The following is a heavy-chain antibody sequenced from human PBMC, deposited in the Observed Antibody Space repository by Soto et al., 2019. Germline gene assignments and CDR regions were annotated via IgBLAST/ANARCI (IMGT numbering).Heavy chain of an antibody. V-gene: IGHV4-39*01. Sequence: SETLSLTCTVSGGSISSNTHYWGWIRQPPGKGLEWIGNIYYSGNTYYNPSLKSRVTISVDTSKNQFSLKLNSVTAADTAVYYCARMAPPIDYWGQGTLVTVSS. CDR3: ARMAPPIDY. J-gene: IGHJ4*02. CDR2: IYYSGNT. CDR1: GGSISSNTHY. D-gene: IGHD5-12*01.